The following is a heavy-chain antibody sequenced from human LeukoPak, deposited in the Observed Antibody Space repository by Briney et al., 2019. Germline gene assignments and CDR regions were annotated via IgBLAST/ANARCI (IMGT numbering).Heavy chain of an antibody. CDR3: ARDPPGTAVAGCDY. J-gene: IGHJ4*02. D-gene: IGHD6-19*01. CDR2: MNQDGSEK. CDR1: GFMFSTYW. V-gene: IGHV3-7*01. Sequence: GGSLRLSCAASGFMFSTYWMSWVRQAPGKGLEWVANMNQDGSEKYYVDSVKGRFTISRDNAKNSLFLQMHSLRAEDTAVYYCARDPPGTAVAGCDYWGQGTLVTVSS.